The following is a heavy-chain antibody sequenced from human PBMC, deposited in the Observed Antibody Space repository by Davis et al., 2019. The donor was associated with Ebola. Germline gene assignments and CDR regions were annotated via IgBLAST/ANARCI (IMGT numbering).Heavy chain of an antibody. V-gene: IGHV3-74*01. CDR2: INTDGSRT. J-gene: IGHJ4*02. CDR3: ARVLSYCSGGSCPGGSDH. CDR1: GFTFSSYW. Sequence: GESLKISCAASGFTFSSYWIHWVRQAPGKGLVWVSRINTDGSRTRDADSVKGRSTISRDNAKNTLYLQMNSLRAEDTAVYYCARVLSYCSGGSCPGGSDHWGQGTLVTVSS. D-gene: IGHD2-15*01.